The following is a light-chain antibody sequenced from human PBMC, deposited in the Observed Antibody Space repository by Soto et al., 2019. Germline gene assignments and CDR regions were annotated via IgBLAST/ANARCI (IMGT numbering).Light chain of an antibody. Sequence: QSALTQPPSASGSPGQSVAISCSGTSSDVGGYNYVSWYQQHPGKAPKLMLYEVTKRPSGVPDRFSGSKSGNTASLTVSGLQAEDEADYYCSSYAGSNNVIFGGGTKQTGL. CDR1: SSDVGGYNY. V-gene: IGLV2-8*01. J-gene: IGLJ2*01. CDR2: EVT. CDR3: SSYAGSNNVI.